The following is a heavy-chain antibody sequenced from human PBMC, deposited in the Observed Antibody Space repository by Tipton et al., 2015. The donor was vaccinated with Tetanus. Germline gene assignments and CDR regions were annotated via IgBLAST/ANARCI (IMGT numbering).Heavy chain of an antibody. Sequence: SLRLSCAAFGFTFTNYPMHWVRQAPGKGLEYVSSILGDGERAAYASSVKGRFTISRDNSKNTLYLQMNSLRAEDTAVYYCAKGLLGYCIDGVCHNWFDPWGQGTLVTVSS. V-gene: IGHV3-64*01. CDR1: GFTFTNYP. CDR2: ILGDGERA. D-gene: IGHD2-8*01. CDR3: AKGLLGYCIDGVCHNWFDP. J-gene: IGHJ5*02.